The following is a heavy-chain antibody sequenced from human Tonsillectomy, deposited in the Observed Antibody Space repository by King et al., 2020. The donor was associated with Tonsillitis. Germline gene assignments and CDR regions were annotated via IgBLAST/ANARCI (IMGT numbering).Heavy chain of an antibody. CDR1: GFTFSSYA. Sequence: VQLVESGGGLVQPGGSLRLSCAASGFTFSSYAMSWVRQAPGKGLEWVSAISGSGGSTYYADSVKGRFTISRDNSKNTLYLQMNSLRAEDTAVYYCAKARGVAVAGIGDGRFDYWGQGTLVTVSS. J-gene: IGHJ4*02. V-gene: IGHV3-23*04. D-gene: IGHD6-19*01. CDR3: AKARGVAVAGIGDGRFDY. CDR2: ISGSGGST.